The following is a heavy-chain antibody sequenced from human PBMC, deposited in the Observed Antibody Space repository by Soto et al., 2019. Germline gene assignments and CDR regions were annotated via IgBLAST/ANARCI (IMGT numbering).Heavy chain of an antibody. CDR1: GDSVSSNSAA. V-gene: IGHV6-1*01. CDR2: TYYRSKWYN. CDR3: ATESLKLLWFGELLDNSFDP. Sequence: SQTLSLTCAISGDSVSSNSAAWNWIRQSPSRGLEWLGRTYYRSKWYNDYAVSVKSRITINPDTSKNQFSLQLNSVTPEDTAVNYCATESLKLLWFGELLDNSFDPWGQGTLVTVSA. D-gene: IGHD3-10*01. J-gene: IGHJ5*02.